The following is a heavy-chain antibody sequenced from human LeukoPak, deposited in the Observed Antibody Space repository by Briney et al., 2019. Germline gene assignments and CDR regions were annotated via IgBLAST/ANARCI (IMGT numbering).Heavy chain of an antibody. D-gene: IGHD3-3*01. CDR3: ARGRGYDFWSATLDAFDI. J-gene: IGHJ3*02. CDR2: ISAYNGNT. Sequence: ASVKVSCKASGYTFTSYDISWVRQAPGQGLEWMGWISAYNGNTNYAQKLQGRVTMTTDTSTSTAYMELRSLRSDDTAVYYCARGRGYDFWSATLDAFDIWGQGTMVTVSS. V-gene: IGHV1-18*01. CDR1: GYTFTSYD.